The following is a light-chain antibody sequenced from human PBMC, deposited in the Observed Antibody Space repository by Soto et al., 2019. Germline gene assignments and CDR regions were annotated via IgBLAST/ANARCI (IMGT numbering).Light chain of an antibody. CDR2: GAS. CDR3: QQYDNWPWT. V-gene: IGKV3-15*01. J-gene: IGKJ1*01. Sequence: EIVMTQSPATLSVSPGGRATLSCRASQSIGDTLAWYQQKPGQAPRLLIYGASSRVTGFPARFSGSGSGTDFTLTISSLQSDDLAVYYCQQYDNWPWTFGQGTKVDI. CDR1: QSIGDT.